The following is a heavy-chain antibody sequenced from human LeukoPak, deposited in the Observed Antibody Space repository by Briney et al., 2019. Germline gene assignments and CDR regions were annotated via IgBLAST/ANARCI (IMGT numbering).Heavy chain of an antibody. CDR2: MNPNSGNT. V-gene: IGHV1-8*01. CDR1: GYTFTSYD. D-gene: IGHD6-19*01. CDR3: GGGGEMLAVAGGGMDY. Sequence: ASVKVSCKASGYTFTSYDINWVRQATGQGLEWMGWMNPNSGNTGYAQKFQGRVTMTRNTSISTAYMELSSLRSEDTAVYYCGGGGEMLAVAGGGMDYGGQGPRVTVP. J-gene: IGHJ4*02.